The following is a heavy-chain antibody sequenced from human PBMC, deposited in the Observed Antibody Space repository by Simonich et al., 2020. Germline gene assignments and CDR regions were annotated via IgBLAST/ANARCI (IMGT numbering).Heavy chain of an antibody. CDR2: SNPSSGGT. CDR1: GYTFTGYY. J-gene: IGHJ4*02. D-gene: IGHD3-10*01. V-gene: IGHV1-2*02. Sequence: QVQLVQSGAEVKKPGASVKVSCKASGYTFTGYYMHWVRQAPGQGLVWMGWSNPSSGGTNYAKKFKGSVTMTRDTSISTAYMELSRLRSDDTAVYYCARWPSIPASYGSGSYFDYWGQGTLVTVSS. CDR3: ARWPSIPASYGSGSYFDY.